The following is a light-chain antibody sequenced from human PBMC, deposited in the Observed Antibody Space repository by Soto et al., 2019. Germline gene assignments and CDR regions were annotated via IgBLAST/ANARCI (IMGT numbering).Light chain of an antibody. J-gene: IGKJ4*01. CDR1: QSVSSY. Sequence: EIVLTQSPATLSLSPGERAALSCRASQSVSSYLAWYQQKPGQAPRLLIYDASKRATGIPARFSGRGSGTDFALTISSLEPEDFAVYFCQQRSNCPSTFGGGTKVEI. CDR3: QQRSNCPST. V-gene: IGKV3-11*01. CDR2: DAS.